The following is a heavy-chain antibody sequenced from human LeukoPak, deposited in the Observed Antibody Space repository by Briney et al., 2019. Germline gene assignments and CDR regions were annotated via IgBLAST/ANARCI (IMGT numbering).Heavy chain of an antibody. D-gene: IGHD1-14*01. J-gene: IGHJ4*02. CDR2: VSGSGGNT. Sequence: GGSLRLSCAASGFTFTSYAMSWVRQAPGKGLEWVSIVSGSGGNTYYADSVKGRFTISRDNSKNTLYLQMNSLRAEDTAVYYCAKRVFAPLYHLDYLGQGTLGTVSS. V-gene: IGHV3-23*01. CDR3: AKRVFAPLYHLDY. CDR1: GFTFTSYA.